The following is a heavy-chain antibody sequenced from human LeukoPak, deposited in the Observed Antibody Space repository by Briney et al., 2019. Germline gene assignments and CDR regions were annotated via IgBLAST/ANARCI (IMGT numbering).Heavy chain of an antibody. CDR1: GFSFSSYA. Sequence: PGGSLRLSCAASGFSFSSYAMSWVRQAPGKGLEWVSGVSGSGGRTYYADSVKGRFTISRDNAKNSLSLQMNSLRAEDTAVYYCARDFGRTSDWQPRLYYGMDVWGQGTTVTVSS. D-gene: IGHD2-2*01. J-gene: IGHJ6*02. V-gene: IGHV3-23*01. CDR2: VSGSGGRT. CDR3: ARDFGRTSDWQPRLYYGMDV.